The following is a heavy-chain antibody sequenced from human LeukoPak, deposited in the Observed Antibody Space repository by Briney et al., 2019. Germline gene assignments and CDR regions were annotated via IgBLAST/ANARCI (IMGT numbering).Heavy chain of an antibody. CDR1: GFTVSSKF. D-gene: IGHD2-15*01. Sequence: GGSLRLSCAASGFTVSSKFMSWARPAPGKGLEWVSVIYSGDSTYYADSVKGRFTISRDNSKNTLYLQMNSLRAEDTAVYYCARVLVCTGGSCGYAFDGWGQVTMVTVSS. J-gene: IGHJ3*01. CDR3: ARVLVCTGGSCGYAFDG. CDR2: IYSGDST. V-gene: IGHV3-53*01.